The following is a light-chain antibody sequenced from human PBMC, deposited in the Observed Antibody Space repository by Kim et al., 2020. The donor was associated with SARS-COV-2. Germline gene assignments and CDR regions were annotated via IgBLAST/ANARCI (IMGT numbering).Light chain of an antibody. CDR1: QSVSSS. CDR2: GAS. Sequence: VAPGERATLSCRASQSVSSSLAWYQQKPGQAPILLIYGASTRATGVPATFSGSGSGTEFTLTMSSLQSEDFAVYYCHQYYYWPLTFGGGTKVDIK. CDR3: HQYYYWPLT. J-gene: IGKJ4*01. V-gene: IGKV3-15*01.